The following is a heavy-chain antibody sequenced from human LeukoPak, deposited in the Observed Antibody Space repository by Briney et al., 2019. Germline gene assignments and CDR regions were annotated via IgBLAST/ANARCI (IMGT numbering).Heavy chain of an antibody. CDR2: ISDSGGST. V-gene: IGHV3-23*01. Sequence: SGGSLRLSCAASGFTFSSYAMSWVRQAPGKGLEWVSAISDSGGSTYYADSVKGRFTISRDNSKNTLYLQMNSLRAEDTAVYYCAKTHDSSGYYAPGWFDPWGQGTLVTVSS. D-gene: IGHD3-22*01. CDR1: GFTFSSYA. J-gene: IGHJ5*02. CDR3: AKTHDSSGYYAPGWFDP.